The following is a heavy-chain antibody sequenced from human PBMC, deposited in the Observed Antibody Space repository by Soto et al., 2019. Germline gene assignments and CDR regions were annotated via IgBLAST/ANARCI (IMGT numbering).Heavy chain of an antibody. D-gene: IGHD3-22*01. CDR2: IAGSGAWT. Sequence: PGGSLRLCCTASGLTFTDYAMAWVRHAPGKGLEWVSSIAGSGAWTYSAASAKGRFTISRDISVSALALQMTGLGAENTAIYYCLTSMTPDYWGQGTLVTVSS. CDR1: GLTFTDYA. CDR3: LTSMTPDY. J-gene: IGHJ4*02. V-gene: IGHV3-23*01.